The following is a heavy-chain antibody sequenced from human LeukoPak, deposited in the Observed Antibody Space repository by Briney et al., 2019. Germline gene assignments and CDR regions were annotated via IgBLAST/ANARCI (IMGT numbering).Heavy chain of an antibody. Sequence: GGSLRLSCAASGFTFSSYSMNWVRQAPGKGLEWVSSISSSSSYIYYADSVKGRFTISRDNAKNSLYLQMNSLRAEDTAVYYCARERGTVTALAGMGVWGQGTTVTVSS. D-gene: IGHD4-17*01. CDR3: ARERGTVTALAGMGV. CDR2: ISSSSSYI. J-gene: IGHJ6*02. CDR1: GFTFSSYS. V-gene: IGHV3-21*01.